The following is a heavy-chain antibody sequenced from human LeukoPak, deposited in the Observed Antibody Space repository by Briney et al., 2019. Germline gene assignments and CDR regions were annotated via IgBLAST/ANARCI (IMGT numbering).Heavy chain of an antibody. J-gene: IGHJ3*02. Sequence: GASVEVSCKASGYTFTSYYMHWVRQAPGQGLEWMGIINPSGGSTSYAQKIQGRVTMTRDTSTSTVYMELSSLRSEDTAVYYCARSHDYVWGSYRHQGAVDIWGQGTMVTDSS. V-gene: IGHV1-46*01. CDR2: INPSGGST. CDR1: GYTFTSYY. CDR3: ARSHDYVWGSYRHQGAVDI. D-gene: IGHD3-16*02.